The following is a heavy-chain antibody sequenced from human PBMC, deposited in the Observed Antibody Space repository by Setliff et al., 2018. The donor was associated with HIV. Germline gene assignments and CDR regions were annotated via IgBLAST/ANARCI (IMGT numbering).Heavy chain of an antibody. J-gene: IGHJ4*02. V-gene: IGHV4-30-4*08. Sequence: SETLSLTCTVSGGSISSADYYWSWIRQPPGKGLEWIGYIYYSGNTYFNPALKSRITMSVDTSEDQFSLKLNSVTAADTAVYYCARGRHGLGLDVWGQGTLVTVSS. CDR3: ARGRHGLGLDV. CDR2: IYYSGNT. D-gene: IGHD3-10*01. CDR1: GGSISSADYY.